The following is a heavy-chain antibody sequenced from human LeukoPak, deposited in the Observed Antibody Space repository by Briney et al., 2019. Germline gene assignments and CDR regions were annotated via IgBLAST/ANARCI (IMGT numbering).Heavy chain of an antibody. D-gene: IGHD3-3*01. J-gene: IGHJ4*02. CDR3: ARDRLVKNYDFWSGQWN. Sequence: SVKVSCNASGGTFSSYAISWVRQAPGQGLEWMGGIIPIFGTANYAPNLQGRVTITAHESTSTPSMELRSLRSEDTAVYGCARDRLVKNYDFWSGQWNWGQGTLVTVSS. CDR1: GGTFSSYA. CDR2: IIPIFGTA. V-gene: IGHV1-69*13.